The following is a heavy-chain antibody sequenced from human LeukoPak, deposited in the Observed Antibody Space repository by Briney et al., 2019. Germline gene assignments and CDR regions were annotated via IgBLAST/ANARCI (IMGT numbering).Heavy chain of an antibody. CDR3: VEDQELLTPYYYGMDG. J-gene: IGHJ6*02. Sequence: GKSLRLSCAASGFTFNSYGMHWVRQAPGKGLEWVAVISYDGSKKDYADSVKGRFTISRDNSKNAVYLQMNSLRAEDTAVYYCVEDQELLTPYYYGMDGWGQGDTVTVTS. CDR2: ISYDGSKK. CDR1: GFTFNSYG. V-gene: IGHV3-30*18. D-gene: IGHD2-15*01.